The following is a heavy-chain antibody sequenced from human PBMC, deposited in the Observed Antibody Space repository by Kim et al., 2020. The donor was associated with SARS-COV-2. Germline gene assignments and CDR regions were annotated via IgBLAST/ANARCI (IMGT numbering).Heavy chain of an antibody. CDR2: IYYSGST. CDR3: ARGYYGSGFDWFDP. Sequence: SETLSLTCTVSGGSISTYYWSWIRQPPGKGLEWIGCIYYSGSTNYNPSLKSRVTISVDTSKNQFSLKLSSVTAADTAMYYCARGYYGSGFDWFDPWGQGTLVTVSS. V-gene: IGHV4-59*01. CDR1: GGSISTYY. D-gene: IGHD3-10*01. J-gene: IGHJ5*02.